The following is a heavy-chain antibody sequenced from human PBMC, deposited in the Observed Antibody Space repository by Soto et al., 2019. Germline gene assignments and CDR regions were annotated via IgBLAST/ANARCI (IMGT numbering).Heavy chain of an antibody. V-gene: IGHV1-18*01. J-gene: IGHJ6*02. CDR2: ISTYNGDT. CDR3: ARRGSWPYYYYGLDV. D-gene: IGHD1-26*01. CDR1: GYTFTTSG. Sequence: QVQLVQSGPEVKKPGASVKVSCEASGYTFTTSGISWVRQSPGQGLEWMGWISTYNGDTNSAQKFQGRVTMAADTSTGTAYMDLMSLISDDTAVYCCARRGSWPYYYYGLDVWCQGTTVTVSS.